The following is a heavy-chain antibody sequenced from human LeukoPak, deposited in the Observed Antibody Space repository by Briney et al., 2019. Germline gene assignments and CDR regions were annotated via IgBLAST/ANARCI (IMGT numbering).Heavy chain of an antibody. CDR2: ISAYNGNT. Sequence: ASVKVSCKASGYTFTSYGISWVRQAPGQGLEWMGWISAYNGNTNYAQKLQGRVTMTTDTSTSTAYMELRSLRSDDTAVYYCARDISGTNYYYYYYMDVWGKGTTVTVSS. D-gene: IGHD1-26*01. CDR3: ARDISGTNYYYYYYMDV. V-gene: IGHV1-18*01. J-gene: IGHJ6*03. CDR1: GYTFTSYG.